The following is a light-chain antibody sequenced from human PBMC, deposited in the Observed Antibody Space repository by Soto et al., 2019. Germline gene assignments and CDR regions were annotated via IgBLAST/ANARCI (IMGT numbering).Light chain of an antibody. CDR1: QSFRGL. J-gene: IGKJ5*01. CDR3: QQRHMWPIT. CDR2: DAS. Sequence: EVVLTQSPVTPSLSPGQRATLSCRASQSFRGLLAWYQQKPGQAPRPLIYDASNRATGIPPRFSGGGSGTDSTLTISSLEPEDSAVYYCQQRHMWPITFGQGTRLEI. V-gene: IGKV3-11*01.